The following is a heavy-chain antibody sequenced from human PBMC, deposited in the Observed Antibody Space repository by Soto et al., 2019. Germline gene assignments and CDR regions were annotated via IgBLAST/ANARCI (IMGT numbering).Heavy chain of an antibody. V-gene: IGHV4-31*03. CDR1: GASFNSRSDY. D-gene: IGHD3-10*01. CDR2: FFDSGTA. CDR3: ARSSVGFGDLKS. J-gene: IGHJ4*02. Sequence: QVQLQESGPGLVKPSQTLSLTCIVSGASFNSRSDYWTWVRQYPGEGLEWIGYFFDSGTAHYNPSLKSRVTISVDTSKNHFSLNMTSVTAADTALYFCARSSVGFGDLKSWGQGTLVVVSS.